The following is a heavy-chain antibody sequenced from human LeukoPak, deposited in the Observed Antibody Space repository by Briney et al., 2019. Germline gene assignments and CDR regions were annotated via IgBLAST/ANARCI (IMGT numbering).Heavy chain of an antibody. V-gene: IGHV1-46*01. CDR2: INPISGAT. J-gene: IGHJ4*02. CDR3: ARLPYRDGVAQDY. CDR1: GYTFTRYY. Sequence: ASVKVSCKTSGYTFTRYYMQWVRQAPGHGLEWMGIINPISGATDYAQKFQGRVTMTRDTSMSTVYMELSSLRSEDTAMYYCARLPYRDGVAQDYWGQGTLVTVSS. D-gene: IGHD3-16*02.